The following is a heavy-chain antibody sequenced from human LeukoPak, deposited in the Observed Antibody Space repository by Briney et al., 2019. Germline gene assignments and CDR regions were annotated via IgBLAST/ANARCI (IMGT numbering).Heavy chain of an antibody. J-gene: IGHJ3*02. D-gene: IGHD3-3*01. V-gene: IGHV3-48*02. Sequence: PGGSLRLSCAASGFTFSSYSMNWVRQAPGKGLEWVSYISSSSSTIYYADSVKGRFTISRDNAKNSLYLQMNSLRDEDTAVYYCALQGDTIFGVVIKYHLYAFDIWGQGTMVTVSS. CDR1: GFTFSSYS. CDR2: ISSSSSTI. CDR3: ALQGDTIFGVVIKYHLYAFDI.